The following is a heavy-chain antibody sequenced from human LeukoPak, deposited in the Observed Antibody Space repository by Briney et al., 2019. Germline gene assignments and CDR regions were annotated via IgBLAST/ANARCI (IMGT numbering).Heavy chain of an antibody. CDR3: ARLYSSGWYIRY. V-gene: IGHV4-59*08. J-gene: IGHJ4*02. CDR2: IYYSGST. CDR1: GGSISSYY. Sequence: SETLSLTCTVSGGSISSYYCSWMRQPPGKGLEWIGYIYYSGSTNYNPSLKSRVTISVDTSKNQFSLKLSSVTAADTAVYYCARLYSSGWYIRYWGQGTLVTVSS. D-gene: IGHD6-19*01.